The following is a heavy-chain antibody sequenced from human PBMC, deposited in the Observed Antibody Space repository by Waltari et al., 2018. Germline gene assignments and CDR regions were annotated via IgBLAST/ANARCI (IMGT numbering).Heavy chain of an antibody. Sequence: EVQLLQSGAELNEPGTTVRISCKVSGYTFSDYYIHWVQQAPGKGLRWMGLVDPEDGETIYADNFQGRVTISADTSTDTAFMELSSLRSEDTAVFYCATALGDSSSASRPFDFWGQGTMITVSS. D-gene: IGHD6-19*01. J-gene: IGHJ3*01. CDR3: ATALGDSSSASRPFDF. CDR2: VDPEDGET. V-gene: IGHV1-69-2*01. CDR1: GYTFSDYY.